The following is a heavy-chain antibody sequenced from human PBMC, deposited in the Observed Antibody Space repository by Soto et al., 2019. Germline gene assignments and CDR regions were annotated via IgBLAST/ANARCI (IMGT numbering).Heavy chain of an antibody. V-gene: IGHV4-4*07. CDR2: IYTSGST. Sequence: QVQLQESGPGLVKPSETLSLTCTVSGGSISSYYWSWIRQPAGKGLEWIGRIYTSGSTNYNPSLKGRVTMSVDTSKNQFSLKLSSVTAADTAVYYCARDVNYYGSGSYNYYGMDVWGQGTTVTVSS. D-gene: IGHD3-10*01. CDR1: GGSISSYY. J-gene: IGHJ6*02. CDR3: ARDVNYYGSGSYNYYGMDV.